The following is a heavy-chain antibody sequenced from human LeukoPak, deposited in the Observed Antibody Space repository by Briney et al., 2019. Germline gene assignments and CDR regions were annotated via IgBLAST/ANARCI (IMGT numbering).Heavy chain of an antibody. Sequence: PGRSLRLSCAASGFTFSSYGMRWVRQAPGKGLEWGAVISYDGSNKYYADSVKGRFTISRDNSKNTLYLQMNRLRAEDTAVYYCAKRSIWFGDLWEDAFDIWGQGTMVTVSS. V-gene: IGHV3-30*18. CDR1: GFTFSSYG. CDR2: ISYDGSNK. J-gene: IGHJ3*02. D-gene: IGHD3-10*01. CDR3: AKRSIWFGDLWEDAFDI.